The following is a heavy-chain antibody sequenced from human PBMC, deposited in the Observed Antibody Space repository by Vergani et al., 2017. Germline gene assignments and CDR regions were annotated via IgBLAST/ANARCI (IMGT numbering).Heavy chain of an antibody. V-gene: IGHV1-2*02. CDR1: GYTFTGYY. Sequence: QVQLVQSGAEVKKPGASVKVSCKASGYTFTGYYMHWVRQAPGQGLEWMGWINPNSGGPKYAQKFQGRVTMTRDTSISTAYMERSRLRSDDTAVYYCARFSTPMDAFDIWGQGTMVTVSS. CDR3: ARFSTPMDAFDI. CDR2: INPNSGGP. D-gene: IGHD4-11*01. J-gene: IGHJ3*02.